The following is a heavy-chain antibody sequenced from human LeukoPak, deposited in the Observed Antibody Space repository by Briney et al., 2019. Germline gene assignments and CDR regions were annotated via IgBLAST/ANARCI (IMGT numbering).Heavy chain of an antibody. CDR2: INHSGST. J-gene: IGHJ4*02. CDR1: GGSFSGYY. V-gene: IGHV4-34*01. CDR3: ATSPIAWSISANHY. D-gene: IGHD6-6*01. Sequence: SETLSLTCAVYGGSFSGYYWSWIRQPPGKGLEWIGEINHSGSTYYNPSLKSRVTISVDMSKNHFSLTLTSVTAADTAVYNCATSPIAWSISANHYWGQGILVTVSS.